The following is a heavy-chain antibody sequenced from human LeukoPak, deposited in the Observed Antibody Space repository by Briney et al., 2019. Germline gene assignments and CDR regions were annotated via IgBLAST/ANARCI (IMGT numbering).Heavy chain of an antibody. J-gene: IGHJ6*02. D-gene: IGHD1-26*01. CDR2: ISAYNGNT. CDR3: ARSGSHNYYYYGMDV. CDR1: GYTFTSYG. V-gene: IGHV1-18*01. Sequence: ASVKVSCKASGYTFTSYGISWVRQAPGQGLEWMGWISAYNGNTKYAQKFQSRVTMTTDTSTNTVNMELWSLRSDDTAVFYCARSGSHNYYYYGMDVWGQGTTVIVSS.